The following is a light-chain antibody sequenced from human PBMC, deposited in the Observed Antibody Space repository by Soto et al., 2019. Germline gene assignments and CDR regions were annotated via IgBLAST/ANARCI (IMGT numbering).Light chain of an antibody. CDR1: SSDVGDYKS. CDR3: SSHICDSIYV. CDR2: EVS. Sequence: QSALTQPASVSGSPGQSITISCTGTSSDVGDYKSVSWYQQHPGKAPKLMIYEVSNRPSGVSYRFSGSKSGNTASLTISGLQAEDEADYYCSSHICDSIYVFGTGTKVIVL. V-gene: IGLV2-14*01. J-gene: IGLJ1*01.